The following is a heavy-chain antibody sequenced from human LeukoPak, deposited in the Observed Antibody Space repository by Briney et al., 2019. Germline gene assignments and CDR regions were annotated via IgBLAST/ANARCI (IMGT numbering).Heavy chain of an antibody. V-gene: IGHV4-31*03. D-gene: IGHD6-13*01. CDR2: IYYSGST. CDR1: GDPISSGDYY. Sequence: PSETLSLTCTVSGDPISSGDYYWTWIRQHPGKGLEWIGCIYYSGSTYYNLSLKSRVIISADTSKNHFSLKLSSVTAADTAVYYCARVREATIAPFFDYWGQGILVTVSS. CDR3: ARVREATIAPFFDY. J-gene: IGHJ4*02.